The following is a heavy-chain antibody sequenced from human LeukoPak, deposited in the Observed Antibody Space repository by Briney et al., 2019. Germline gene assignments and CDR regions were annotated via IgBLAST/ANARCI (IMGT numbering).Heavy chain of an antibody. CDR1: GYSFDKFG. V-gene: IGHV1-18*01. Sequence: ASVKVSCKASGYSFDKFGISWVRQAPGQGLEWVGWISAYSGKTDSAQKLQDRVTMTTDNSTSTACLELRSLRADDTAVYFCVRVGSAYGDPLEFDLWGQGTLVTVSS. CDR2: ISAYSGKT. J-gene: IGHJ5*02. CDR3: VRVGSAYGDPLEFDL. D-gene: IGHD2-21*01.